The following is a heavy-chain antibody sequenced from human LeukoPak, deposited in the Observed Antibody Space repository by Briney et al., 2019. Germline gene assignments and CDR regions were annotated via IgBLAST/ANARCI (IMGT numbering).Heavy chain of an antibody. CDR3: AKDGIDCSSTSCYTYYFDY. V-gene: IGHV3-21*01. D-gene: IGHD2-2*02. Sequence: PGGSLRLSCAASGFIFSSNTMNWVRQAPGKGLEWVSSISSSSSYIYYADSVKGRFTISRDNSKNTLYLQMNSLRAEDTAVYYCAKDGIDCSSTSCYTYYFDYWGQGTLVTVSS. CDR1: GFIFSSNT. J-gene: IGHJ4*02. CDR2: ISSSSSYI.